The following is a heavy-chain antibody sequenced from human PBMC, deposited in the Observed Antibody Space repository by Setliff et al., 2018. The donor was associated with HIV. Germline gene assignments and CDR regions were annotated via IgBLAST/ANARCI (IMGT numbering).Heavy chain of an antibody. J-gene: IGHJ4*02. CDR3: ARQTWEYYDTLTGYYRSPKNLDS. Sequence: SETLSLTCTVPGGSINRSNYYWGWIRQPPGKGLEWIVTISYTGSTYYDPSLKSRVTISLDTSTNQFFLKLSSVTAPDTAIYYCARQTWEYYDTLTGYYRSPKNLDSWGQGTLVTVSS. D-gene: IGHD3-9*01. CDR1: GGSINRSNYY. CDR2: ISYTGST. V-gene: IGHV4-39*01.